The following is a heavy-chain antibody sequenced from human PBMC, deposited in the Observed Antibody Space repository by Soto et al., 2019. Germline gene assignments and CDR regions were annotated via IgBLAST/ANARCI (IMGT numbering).Heavy chain of an antibody. Sequence: QVQLVQSGAEVKKPGASVKVSCKASGYTFTSYAMHWVRQAPGQRLEWMGWINAGNGNTKYSQKFQGRVTITRDTSASTAYMELGSLRSEDTAVYYCARGGSVKWLAYWGQGTLVTVSS. CDR3: ARGGSVKWLAY. J-gene: IGHJ4*02. CDR2: INAGNGNT. D-gene: IGHD6-19*01. V-gene: IGHV1-3*01. CDR1: GYTFTSYA.